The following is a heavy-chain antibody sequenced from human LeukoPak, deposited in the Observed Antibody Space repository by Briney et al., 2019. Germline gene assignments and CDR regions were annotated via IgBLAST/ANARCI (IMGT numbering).Heavy chain of an antibody. CDR2: ISYDGSNK. CDR3: AKDSSITDFDY. CDR1: GFTFSSYG. J-gene: IGHJ4*02. Sequence: PGGSLRLSCAASGFTFSSYGMHWVRQAPGKGLEWVAVISYDGSNKYYADSVKGRFTIPRDNSKNTLYLQMNSLRAEDTAVYYCAKDSSITDFDYWGQGTLVTVSS. D-gene: IGHD1-14*01. V-gene: IGHV3-30*18.